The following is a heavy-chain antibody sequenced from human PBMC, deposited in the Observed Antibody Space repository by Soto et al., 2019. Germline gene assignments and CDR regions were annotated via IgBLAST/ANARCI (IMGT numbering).Heavy chain of an antibody. CDR1: GFTFSNYG. J-gene: IGHJ1*01. CDR2: ISYDGNNK. V-gene: IGHV3-30*18. D-gene: IGHD3-22*01. CDR3: AKDTHYSDGSGYYYEEYFQH. Sequence: QVQLVESGGGAVQPGRSLRLSCAASGFTFSNYGMHWVRQAPGKGLEWVAVISYDGNNKYYADSVKGRFTISSDNSKNTLYMQMKSLRAEDTAVYFCAKDTHYSDGSGYYYEEYFQHWGRGTLVTVSS.